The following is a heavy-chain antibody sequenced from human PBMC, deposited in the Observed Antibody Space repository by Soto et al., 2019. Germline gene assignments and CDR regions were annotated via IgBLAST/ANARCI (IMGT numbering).Heavy chain of an antibody. CDR3: ARVITMVRGGGWFDP. Sequence: SETLSLTCAVSGGSISSSNWWSWVRQPPGKGLEWIGEIYHSGSTNYNPSLKSRVTISVDKSKNQFSLKLSSVTAAGTAVYYCARVITMVRGGGWFDPWGQGTLVTVSS. D-gene: IGHD3-10*01. CDR1: GGSISSSNW. J-gene: IGHJ5*02. CDR2: IYHSGST. V-gene: IGHV4-4*02.